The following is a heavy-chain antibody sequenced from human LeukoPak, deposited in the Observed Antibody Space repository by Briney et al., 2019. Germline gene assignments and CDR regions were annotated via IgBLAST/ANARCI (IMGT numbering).Heavy chain of an antibody. Sequence: ASVKVSCKASGYTFTGYYMHWVRQAPGQGLEWMGWINPNSGGTNYAQKFQGWVTMTRDTSISTAYMELSRLRSDDTAAYYCARDVYDSSGDNWFDPWGQGTLVTVSS. J-gene: IGHJ5*02. CDR3: ARDVYDSSGDNWFDP. V-gene: IGHV1-2*04. CDR2: INPNSGGT. D-gene: IGHD3-22*01. CDR1: GYTFTGYY.